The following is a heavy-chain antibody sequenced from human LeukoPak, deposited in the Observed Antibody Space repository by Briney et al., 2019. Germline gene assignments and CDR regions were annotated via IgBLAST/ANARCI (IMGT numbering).Heavy chain of an antibody. V-gene: IGHV3-15*01. J-gene: IGHJ4*02. CDR1: GFTFSNAW. Sequence: PGGSLRLSCAASGFTFSNAWMSWVRQAPGKGLEWVGRIKSKTDGGTTDYAAPVKGRFTISRDDSKNTLYLQMNSLKTEDTAVYYCTTDLWPQAQAVAGSLFDYWGQGTLVTVSS. D-gene: IGHD6-19*01. CDR2: IKSKTDGGTT. CDR3: TTDLWPQAQAVAGSLFDY.